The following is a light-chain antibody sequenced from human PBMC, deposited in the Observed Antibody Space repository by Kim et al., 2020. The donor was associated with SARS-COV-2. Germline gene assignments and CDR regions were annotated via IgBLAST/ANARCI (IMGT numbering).Light chain of an antibody. J-gene: IGLJ2*01. Sequence: PGQRVTTACTGSSANIGAGNDVHWYQQRPGTAPKLLIYGNSNRPSGVPDRFSGSKSGTSASLAITGLQAEDEADYYCQSYDSSHVVFGGGTQLTVL. CDR3: QSYDSSHVV. V-gene: IGLV1-40*01. CDR2: GNS. CDR1: SANIGAGND.